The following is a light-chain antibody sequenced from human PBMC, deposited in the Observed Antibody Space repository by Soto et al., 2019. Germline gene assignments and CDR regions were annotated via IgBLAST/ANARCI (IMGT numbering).Light chain of an antibody. CDR2: AAS. J-gene: IGKJ1*01. Sequence: IVLTQSPDTLSLSPGERATLSCRASQSVSSNYLAWYQQKLGQAPRLLIYAASRRATGIPDRFSGSGSGTDFTLTISRLEPEDFAVYYCQQYGSSPWTFGQGTKVDIK. CDR3: QQYGSSPWT. V-gene: IGKV3-20*01. CDR1: QSVSSNY.